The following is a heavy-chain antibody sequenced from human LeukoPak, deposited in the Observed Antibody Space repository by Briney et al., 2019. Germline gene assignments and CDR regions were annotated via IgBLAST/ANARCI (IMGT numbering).Heavy chain of an antibody. Sequence: ASVKVSCKASGYTFTSYYMHWVRQAPGQGLEWMGIINPSGGSTSYAQKFQGRVTMTRDTSTSTVYMELSSLRSEDTAVYYCATYSSSWFPFDYWGQGTLVTVSS. CDR3: ATYSSSWFPFDY. CDR1: GYTFTSYY. CDR2: INPSGGST. D-gene: IGHD6-13*01. V-gene: IGHV1-46*01. J-gene: IGHJ4*02.